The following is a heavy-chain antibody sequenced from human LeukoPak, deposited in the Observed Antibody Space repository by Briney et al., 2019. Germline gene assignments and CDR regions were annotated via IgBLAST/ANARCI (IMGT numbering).Heavy chain of an antibody. Sequence: GGSLRLSCAASGFTFDDYAMHWVRQAPGQGLEWVSSISWNSGSIAYADSVKGRFTISRDNAKNSLYLQMNSLRAEDSAFYYCAKATYSTSPGYYFDYWGQETWSPSPQ. V-gene: IGHV3-9*01. CDR1: GFTFDDYA. J-gene: IGHJ4*01. CDR2: ISWNSGSI. D-gene: IGHD2-2*01. CDR3: AKATYSTSPGYYFDY.